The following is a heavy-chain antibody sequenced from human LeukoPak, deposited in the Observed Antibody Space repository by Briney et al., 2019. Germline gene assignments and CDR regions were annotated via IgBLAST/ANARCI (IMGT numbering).Heavy chain of an antibody. V-gene: IGHV3-48*04. CDR2: ISSSSSTI. CDR1: GFTFSSYS. CDR3: ARVNVVVVAPHLDY. Sequence: GGSLRLSCAASGFTFSSYSMNWVRQAPGKGLEWVSYISSSSSTIYYADSVKGRFTISRDNAKNSLYLQMNSLRAEDTAVYYCARVNVVVVAPHLDYWGQGTLVTVSS. J-gene: IGHJ4*02. D-gene: IGHD2-15*01.